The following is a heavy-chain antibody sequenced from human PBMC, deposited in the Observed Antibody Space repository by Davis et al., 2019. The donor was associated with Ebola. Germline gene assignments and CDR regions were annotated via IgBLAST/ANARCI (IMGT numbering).Heavy chain of an antibody. J-gene: IGHJ5*02. Sequence: PSETLSLTCTVSGGSISSYYWSWIRQPAGKGLEWIGRIYTSGSTNYNPSLKSRVTMSVDTSKNQFSLKLSSVTAADTAVYYCARDQTCSSTSCYTGWFDPWGQGTLVTVSS. CDR2: IYTSGST. D-gene: IGHD2-2*02. CDR3: ARDQTCSSTSCYTGWFDP. CDR1: GGSISSYY. V-gene: IGHV4-4*07.